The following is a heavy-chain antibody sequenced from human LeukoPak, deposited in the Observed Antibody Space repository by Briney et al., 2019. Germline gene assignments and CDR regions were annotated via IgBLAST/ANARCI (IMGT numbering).Heavy chain of an antibody. Sequence: SETLSLSCAVYGGSFSGYYWSWIRQPPGKGLEWIGEINHSGSTNYNPSLKSRVTISVDTSKNQFSLKLSSVTAADTAAYYCARTKSGYEPHRRGGYFDYWGQGTLVTVSS. D-gene: IGHD5-12*01. V-gene: IGHV4-34*01. CDR3: ARTKSGYEPHRRGGYFDY. J-gene: IGHJ4*02. CDR2: INHSGST. CDR1: GGSFSGYY.